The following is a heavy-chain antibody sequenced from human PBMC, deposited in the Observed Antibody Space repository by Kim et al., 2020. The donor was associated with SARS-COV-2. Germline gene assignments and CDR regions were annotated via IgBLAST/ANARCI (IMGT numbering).Heavy chain of an antibody. J-gene: IGHJ4*02. V-gene: IGHV4-34*01. CDR3: ARDHTIFGVGELDY. Sequence: PSLKSRVTISVDTSKNQFSRKLSSVTAADTAVYYCARDHTIFGVGELDYWGQGTLVTVSS. D-gene: IGHD3-3*01.